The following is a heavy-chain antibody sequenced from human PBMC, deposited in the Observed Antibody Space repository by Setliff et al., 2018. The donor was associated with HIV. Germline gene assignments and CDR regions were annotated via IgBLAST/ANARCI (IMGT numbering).Heavy chain of an antibody. CDR2: INHSGST. D-gene: IGHD4-17*01. V-gene: IGHV4-34*01. CDR1: GGSFSGYY. Sequence: NPSETLSLTCAVYGGSFSGYYWSWIRQPPGKGLEWIGEINHSGSTNYNPSLKSRVTISVDTSKNQFSLRLSSVTAADTAVYYCARGPYDYFEYWGQGTLVTVSS. J-gene: IGHJ4*02. CDR3: ARGPYDYFEY.